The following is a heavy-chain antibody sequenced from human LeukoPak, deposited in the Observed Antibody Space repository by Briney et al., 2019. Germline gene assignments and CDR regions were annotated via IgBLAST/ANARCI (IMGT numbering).Heavy chain of an antibody. CDR1: GYSFTSYY. D-gene: IGHD3-22*01. Sequence: ASVKVSCKASGYSFTSYYMHWVRQAPGQGLEWMGFINPSGSSAAYAQKFQGRLTMTRDMFTSTDYMELTSLTSDDTAVYYCARVQRAQSSGYYGYDAFDIWGQGTMVTVSS. V-gene: IGHV1-46*01. CDR2: INPSGSSA. CDR3: ARVQRAQSSGYYGYDAFDI. J-gene: IGHJ3*02.